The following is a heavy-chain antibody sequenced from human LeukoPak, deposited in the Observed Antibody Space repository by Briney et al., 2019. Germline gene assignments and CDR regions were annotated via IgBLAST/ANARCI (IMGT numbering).Heavy chain of an antibody. Sequence: GRSLRLSCAASGFTFSSYAMHWVRQAPGKGLEWVAVISYDGSNKYYADSVKGRFTISRDNAKNSLYLQMNSLRAEDTAVYYCARGLWFGELFEANWFDPWGQGTLVTVSS. CDR3: ARGLWFGELFEANWFDP. J-gene: IGHJ5*02. D-gene: IGHD3-10*01. CDR2: ISYDGSNK. CDR1: GFTFSSYA. V-gene: IGHV3-30-3*01.